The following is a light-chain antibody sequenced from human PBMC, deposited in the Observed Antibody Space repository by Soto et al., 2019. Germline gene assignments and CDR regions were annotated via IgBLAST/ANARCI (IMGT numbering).Light chain of an antibody. CDR3: SSYTSSSAVM. CDR2: DVS. Sequence: QSVLTQPASVSGSPGQSITISCTGTSSDVGGYDYVSWYQQHPGKAPKSLIYDVSHRPSGVSNRFSGSKSGNTASLAISGLQAEDEADYYCSSYTSSSAVMFGGGTKLTVL. J-gene: IGLJ3*02. CDR1: SSDVGGYDY. V-gene: IGLV2-14*01.